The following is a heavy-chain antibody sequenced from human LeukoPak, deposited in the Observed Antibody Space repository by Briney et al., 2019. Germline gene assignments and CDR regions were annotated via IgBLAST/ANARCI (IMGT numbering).Heavy chain of an antibody. J-gene: IGHJ3*02. Sequence: ASVEVSCKASGYTFTGYYMHWVRQAPGQGLEWMGRINPNSGGTNYAQKFQGRVTMTRDTSISTAYMEVSRLRSDDTAVYYCARIPSMGIAAAGTEAFDIWGQGTMVTVSS. CDR2: INPNSGGT. V-gene: IGHV1-2*06. CDR1: GYTFTGYY. D-gene: IGHD6-13*01. CDR3: ARIPSMGIAAAGTEAFDI.